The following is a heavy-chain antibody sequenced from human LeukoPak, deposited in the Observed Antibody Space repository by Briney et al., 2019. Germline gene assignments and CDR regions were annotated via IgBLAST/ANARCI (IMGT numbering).Heavy chain of an antibody. CDR3: ARVDYTGNGNLY. CDR1: GFTLTIYW. Sequence: GGSLRLSCAASGFTLTIYWMTWVRQAPGKGLEWVANINQDGSKNYYLDSVKGRFTISRDIAENSLYLQMNSLRVEDTAIYYCARVDYTGNGNLYWGQGTLVTVSS. D-gene: IGHD4-23*01. CDR2: INQDGSKN. V-gene: IGHV3-7*01. J-gene: IGHJ4*02.